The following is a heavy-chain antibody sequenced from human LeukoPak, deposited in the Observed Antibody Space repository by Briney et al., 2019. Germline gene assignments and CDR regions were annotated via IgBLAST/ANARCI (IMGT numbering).Heavy chain of an antibody. CDR2: ICYSGST. J-gene: IGHJ3*02. D-gene: IGHD5-12*01. CDR3: ARLSIVAYAFDI. CDR1: GGSISSYY. Sequence: SETLSLTCTVSGGSISSYYWSWIRQPPGKGLEWIGYICYSGSTNYNPSLKSRVTISVDTSKNQFSLKLSSVTAADTAVYYCARLSIVAYAFDIWGQGTMVTVSS. V-gene: IGHV4-59*01.